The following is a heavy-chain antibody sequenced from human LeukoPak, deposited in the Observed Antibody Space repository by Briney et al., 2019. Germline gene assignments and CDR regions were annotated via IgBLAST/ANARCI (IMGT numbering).Heavy chain of an antibody. Sequence: SETLSLTCTVSGGSISSYYWSWIRQPARKGLEWIGRIYTSGSTNYNPSLKSRVTMSVDTSKNQFSLKLSSVTAADTAVYYCARDRHEDGYNYLYFQHWGQGTLVTVSS. D-gene: IGHD5-24*01. J-gene: IGHJ1*01. CDR1: GGSISSYY. CDR2: IYTSGST. V-gene: IGHV4-4*07. CDR3: ARDRHEDGYNYLYFQH.